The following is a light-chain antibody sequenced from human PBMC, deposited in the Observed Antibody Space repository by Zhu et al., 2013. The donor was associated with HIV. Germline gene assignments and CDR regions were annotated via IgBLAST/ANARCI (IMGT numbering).Light chain of an antibody. V-gene: IGKV3D-15*01. J-gene: IGKJ1*01. CDR2: GAS. CDR1: QSVSTN. Sequence: EIVMTQSPATLSVSPGERATLSCRASQSVSTNLAWYQQKPGQSPRLLIYGASNRATGIPDRFSGRGSGTEFTLTISRLEPEDFAVYYCHQYSSSPRTFGQGTKVEIK. CDR3: HQYSSSPRT.